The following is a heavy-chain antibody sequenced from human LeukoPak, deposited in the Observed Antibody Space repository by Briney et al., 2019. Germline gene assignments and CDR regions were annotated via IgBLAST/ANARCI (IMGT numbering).Heavy chain of an antibody. Sequence: ASVKVSCKASGYTFAKFYIHWVRQASRQGLEWKGIINPSGGTTSYAQKFQGRVSMTRDTSTSTVYMELSSLRSEDTAVYYCARDNRGERTPGWGYGGFDIWGQGTMVSVSS. CDR2: INPSGGTT. CDR3: ARDNRGERTPGWGYGGFDI. J-gene: IGHJ3*02. D-gene: IGHD3-16*01. V-gene: IGHV1-46*01. CDR1: GYTFAKFY.